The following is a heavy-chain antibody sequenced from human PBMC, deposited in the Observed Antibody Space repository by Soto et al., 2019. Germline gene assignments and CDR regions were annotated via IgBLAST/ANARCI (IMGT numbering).Heavy chain of an antibody. V-gene: IGHV4-30-4*01. CDR1: GGSISSGDYY. J-gene: IGHJ6*02. D-gene: IGHD2-2*03. Sequence: SETLSLTCTVSGGSISSGDYYWSWIRQPPGKGLEWIGYIYYSGSTYYNPSLKSRVTISVDTSKNQFSLKLSSVTAADTAVYYCARDPMDIVVVPALNYGMDDWGQGTTVTVSS. CDR3: ARDPMDIVVVPALNYGMDD. CDR2: IYYSGST.